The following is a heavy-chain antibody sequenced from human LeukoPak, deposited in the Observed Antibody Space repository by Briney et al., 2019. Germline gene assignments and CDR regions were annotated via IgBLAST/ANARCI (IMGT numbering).Heavy chain of an antibody. J-gene: IGHJ5*02. CDR1: GYTFTSYD. D-gene: IGHD5-24*01. CDR3: ARDNSLRDTAWWFGP. CDR2: INPSGDNT. V-gene: IGHV1-46*01. Sequence: GASVKVSCKASGYTFTSYDINWVRQAPGQGLEWIGIINPSGDNTWYAQKFQGRVTMTRDMATSTDYLEVSSLRSEDTAVYYCARDNSLRDTAWWFGPWGQGTLVTVSS.